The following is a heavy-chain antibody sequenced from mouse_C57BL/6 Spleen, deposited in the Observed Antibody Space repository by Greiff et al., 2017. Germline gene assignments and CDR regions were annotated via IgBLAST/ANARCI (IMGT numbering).Heavy chain of an antibody. CDR3: ARECAYYSEVADYDV. Sequence: QVQLQQSGPELVKPGASVKISCKASGYAFSSSWMNWVKQRPGKGLEWIGRIYPGDGDTNYNGTFKGKATLTADKSSSTAYMQLSSLTSDDSAVDYCARECAYYSEVADYDVWGTGTTVTVSS. V-gene: IGHV1-82*01. D-gene: IGHD2-12*01. CDR1: GYAFSSSW. J-gene: IGHJ1*03. CDR2: IYPGDGDT.